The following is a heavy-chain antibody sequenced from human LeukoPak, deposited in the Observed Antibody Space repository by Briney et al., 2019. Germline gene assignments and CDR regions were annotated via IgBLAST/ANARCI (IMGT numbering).Heavy chain of an antibody. CDR3: ARTGLGELSLLDY. J-gene: IGHJ4*02. D-gene: IGHD3-16*02. CDR2: ISRSSNYI. CDR1: GFLFTSYD. V-gene: IGHV3-21*01. Sequence: PGGSLRLSCAASGFLFTSYDMNWVRQAPGKGLEWVSSISRSSNYIYYGDSVKGRFTISRDNAKNSLYLQMNSLRAEDTAVYYCARTGLGELSLLDYWGQGTLVTVSS.